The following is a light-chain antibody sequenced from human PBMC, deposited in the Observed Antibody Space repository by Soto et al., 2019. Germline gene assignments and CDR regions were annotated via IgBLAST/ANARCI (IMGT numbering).Light chain of an antibody. J-gene: IGKJ5*01. Sequence: EIVLTQSPDTLSLSPGDTATLSCRASQSVSSNNLAWYHQKPGQTPRLLIYGASSRATGIPDRFSGSGSGTDFTLTISRLEPEDFAVYYCQQYDNSITFGQGTRLEIE. V-gene: IGKV3-20*01. CDR3: QQYDNSIT. CDR2: GAS. CDR1: QSVSSNN.